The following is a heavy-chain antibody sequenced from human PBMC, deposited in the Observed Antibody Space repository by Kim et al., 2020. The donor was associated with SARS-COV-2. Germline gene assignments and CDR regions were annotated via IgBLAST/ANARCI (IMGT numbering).Heavy chain of an antibody. CDR2: ISYDGSNK. D-gene: IGHD3-10*01. V-gene: IGHV3-30*18. Sequence: GGSLRLSCAASGFTFSSYGMHWVRQAPGKGLEWVAVISYDGSNKYYADSVKGRFTISRDNSKNTLYLQMNSLRAEDTAVAYCAKVTDYYGSGSQYYYYYG. CDR3: AKVTDYYGSGSQYYYYYG. J-gene: IGHJ6*01. CDR1: GFTFSSYG.